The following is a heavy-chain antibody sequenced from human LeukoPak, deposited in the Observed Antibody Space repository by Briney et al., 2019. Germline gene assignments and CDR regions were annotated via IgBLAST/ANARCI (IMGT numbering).Heavy chain of an antibody. CDR3: AREAIWSGYMDV. CDR2: ISYDGSNK. Sequence: PGGSLRLSCAASGFTFSSYAMHWVRQAPGKGLEWVAVISYDGSNKYYADSVKGRFTISRDNSKNTLYLQMNSLRAEDTAVYYCAREAIWSGYMDVWGKGTTVTVSS. CDR1: GFTFSSYA. D-gene: IGHD3-3*01. V-gene: IGHV3-30*04. J-gene: IGHJ6*04.